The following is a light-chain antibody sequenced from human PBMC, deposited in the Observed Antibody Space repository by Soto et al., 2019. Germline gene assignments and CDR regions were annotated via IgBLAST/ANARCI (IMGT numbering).Light chain of an antibody. CDR1: HIVSNN. CDR3: QQYTNLHLP. V-gene: IGKV3-15*01. J-gene: IGKJ4*01. CDR2: DAS. Sequence: EIVLTQSPATLSVSPGERATLSCRASHIVSNNLAWYQQKPGQAPMLLIYDASTRATGIPARFSGSGSGTEFTLTISSLQSEDFAVYYCQQYTNLHLPFGGGTKVDIK.